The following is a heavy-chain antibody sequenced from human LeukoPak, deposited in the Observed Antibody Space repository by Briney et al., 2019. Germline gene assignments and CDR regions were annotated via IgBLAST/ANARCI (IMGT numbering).Heavy chain of an antibody. D-gene: IGHD3-3*01. CDR2: ISSSSSYI. V-gene: IGHV3-21*01. CDR1: GFTFSSYS. J-gene: IGHJ4*02. Sequence: RGSLRLSCAASGFTFSSYSMNWVRQAPGKGLEWVSSISSSSSYIYYADSVKGRFTISRDNAKNSLYLQMNSLRAEDTAVYYCARDRYDFWSGFDYWGQGTLVTVSS. CDR3: ARDRYDFWSGFDY.